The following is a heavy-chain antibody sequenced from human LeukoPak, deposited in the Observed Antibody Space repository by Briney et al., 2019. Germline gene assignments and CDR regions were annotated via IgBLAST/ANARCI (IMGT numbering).Heavy chain of an antibody. J-gene: IGHJ6*03. D-gene: IGHD5-18*01. CDR1: GFTFSNAW. V-gene: IGHV3-15*01. CDR2: IKSKTDGGTT. CDR3: AKDRGYSYGYDYYYMDV. Sequence: PGGSLRLSCAASGFTFSNAWMSWVRQAPGKGLEWVGRIKSKTDGGTTDYAAPVKGRFTISRDDSKNTLYLQMNSLKTEDTAVYYCAKDRGYSYGYDYYYMDVWGKGTTVTVSS.